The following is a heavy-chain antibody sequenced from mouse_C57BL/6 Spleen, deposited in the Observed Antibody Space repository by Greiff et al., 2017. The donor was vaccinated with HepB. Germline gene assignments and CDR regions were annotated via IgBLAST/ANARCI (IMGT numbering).Heavy chain of an antibody. Sequence: DVQLQESGPELVKPGASVKISCKASGYSFTGYYMNWVKQSPEKSLEWIGEINPSTGGTTYNQKFKAKATLTVDKSSSTAYMQLKSLTSEDSAVYYCARWKSYGSSYEGYWGQGTTLTVSS. CDR3: ARWKSYGSSYEGY. V-gene: IGHV1-42*01. CDR2: INPSTGGT. J-gene: IGHJ2*01. D-gene: IGHD1-1*01. CDR1: GYSFTGYY.